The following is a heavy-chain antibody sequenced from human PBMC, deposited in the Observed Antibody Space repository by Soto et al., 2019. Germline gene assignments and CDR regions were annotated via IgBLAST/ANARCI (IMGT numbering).Heavy chain of an antibody. V-gene: IGHV4-39*01. D-gene: IGHD3-10*01. CDR2: IYYSGST. Sequence: SETLSLTSTVPGGSISSSSSYWGWIRQPPGKGLEWIGSIYYSGSTYYNPSLKSRVTISVDTSKNQFSLKLSSVTAADTAVYYCASQPYYYGSGSYLSGSYDYYGMDVWGQGTTVT. CDR1: GGSISSSSSY. J-gene: IGHJ6*02. CDR3: ASQPYYYGSGSYLSGSYDYYGMDV.